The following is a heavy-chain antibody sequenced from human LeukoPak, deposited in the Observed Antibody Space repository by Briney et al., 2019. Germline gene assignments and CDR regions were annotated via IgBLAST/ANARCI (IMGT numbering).Heavy chain of an antibody. D-gene: IGHD3-10*01. CDR2: IKNDGTKM. CDR3: VRDRGWYHFDL. V-gene: IGHV3-7*01. J-gene: IGHJ4*02. Sequence: GGSLRLSCAASGFTFSDYRMNWVRQAPGKGLEWVASIKNDGTKMYYVDSLKSRFSISRDNTKNSLFLQLNSLRTEDTAVYYCVRDRGWYHFDLWGQGTLVTVSS. CDR1: GFTFSDYR.